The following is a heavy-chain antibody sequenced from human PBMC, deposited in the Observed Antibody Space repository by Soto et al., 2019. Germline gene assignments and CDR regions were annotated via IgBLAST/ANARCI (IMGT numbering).Heavy chain of an antibody. J-gene: IGHJ5*02. D-gene: IGHD3-3*01. Sequence: GGSLRLSCAASGFTFSSYAMSWVRQAPGKGLEWVSAIGGRGGSTYYADSVKGRFTISRDSSKNTLYLQMNSLRAEDTAVYYCARQGDYDFWSSSNNWLDPWGQGTLVTVSS. CDR3: ARQGDYDFWSSSNNWLDP. CDR2: IGGRGGST. V-gene: IGHV3-23*01. CDR1: GFTFSSYA.